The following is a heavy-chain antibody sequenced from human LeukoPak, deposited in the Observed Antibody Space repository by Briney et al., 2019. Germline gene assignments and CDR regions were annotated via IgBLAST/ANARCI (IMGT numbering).Heavy chain of an antibody. V-gene: IGHV1-2*02. Sequence: ASVKVSCKASGYTFTDYFMHWVRQAPGQGLEWMGWINPNSGDTNYAQKFQGRVTMTRDTSISTAYMELSRLRPDDTAVYYCARAEVFFDPWGQGTLVTVSS. CDR2: INPNSGDT. J-gene: IGHJ5*02. CDR3: ARAEVFFDP. CDR1: GYTFTDYF.